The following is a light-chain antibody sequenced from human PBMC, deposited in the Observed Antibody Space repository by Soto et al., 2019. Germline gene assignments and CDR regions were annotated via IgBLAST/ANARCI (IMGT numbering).Light chain of an antibody. Sequence: QSALTQPASVSGSPGQSITISCTGTSSDIGNYDFVSWYQQVPGTAPKAMIYEVSSRPSGVSNRFSGSKSGNTASLTISGLQAEDEAYYSCSSYTTSTSFILFGGATKLTVL. CDR1: SSDIGNYDF. CDR3: SSYTTSTSFIL. V-gene: IGLV2-14*01. J-gene: IGLJ2*01. CDR2: EVS.